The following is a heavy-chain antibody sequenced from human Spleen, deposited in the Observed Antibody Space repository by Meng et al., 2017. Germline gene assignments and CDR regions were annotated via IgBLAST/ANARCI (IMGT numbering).Heavy chain of an antibody. V-gene: IGHV4-34*01. CDR1: GSSFIDCR. J-gene: IGHJ3*02. CDR3: ARSYPNDAFDI. CDR2: INQSSST. Sequence: LQSVRGLLNPSNTPLVGCVVCGSSFIDCRWSRSHQPPWKGLHCIGEINQSSSTNYNPSLESRATISVDTSQNNLSMKLSSLTAADSAVYYCARSYPNDAFDIWGQGTMVTVSS.